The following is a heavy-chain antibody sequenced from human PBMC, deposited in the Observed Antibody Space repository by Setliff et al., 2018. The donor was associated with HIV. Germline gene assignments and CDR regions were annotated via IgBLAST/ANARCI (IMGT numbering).Heavy chain of an antibody. V-gene: IGHV4-59*01. Sequence: SETLSLTCIVSGASIRSYYWAWIRQSPGRGLQYLGHLYYSGSTNYNPSLKSRITMPMDTSKNQFSLQLSSVTAADTAVYYCARIPWVATLWGGAFDLWGHGTMVTVSS. D-gene: IGHD5-12*01. CDR1: GASIRSYY. J-gene: IGHJ3*01. CDR3: ARIPWVATLWGGAFDL. CDR2: LYYSGST.